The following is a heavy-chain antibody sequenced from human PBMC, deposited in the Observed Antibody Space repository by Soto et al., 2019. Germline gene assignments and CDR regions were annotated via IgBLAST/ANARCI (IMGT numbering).Heavy chain of an antibody. CDR2: ISSNGGST. D-gene: IGHD6-13*01. Sequence: EVQLVESGGGLVQPGGSLRLSCSASGFTFSSYAMHWVRQAPGKGLEYVSAISSNGGSTYYADSVKGRFTISRDNYKNTLYLQMSSLRAEDTAVYYCVKGGLAARPIAAAGVDYWGQGTLVTVSS. V-gene: IGHV3-64D*06. CDR3: VKGGLAARPIAAAGVDY. CDR1: GFTFSSYA. J-gene: IGHJ4*02.